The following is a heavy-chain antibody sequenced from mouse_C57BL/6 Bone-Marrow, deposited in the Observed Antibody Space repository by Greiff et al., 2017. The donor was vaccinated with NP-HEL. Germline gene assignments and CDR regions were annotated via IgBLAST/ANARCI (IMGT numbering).Heavy chain of an antibody. V-gene: IGHV5-6*01. D-gene: IGHD2-4*01. CDR2: ISSGGSYT. CDR3: ASPYDYDVAWFAY. CDR1: GFTFSSYG. J-gene: IGHJ3*01. Sequence: DVQLVESGGDLVKPGGSLKLSCAASGFTFSSYGMSWVRQTPDKRLDWVATISSGGSYTYYPDSVKGRFTISRDNAKNTLYLQMSSLKSEDTAMYYCASPYDYDVAWFAYWGQGTLVTVSA.